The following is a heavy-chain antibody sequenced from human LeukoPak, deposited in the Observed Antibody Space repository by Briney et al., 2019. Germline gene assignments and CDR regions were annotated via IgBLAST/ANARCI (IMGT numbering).Heavy chain of an antibody. CDR2: IYSTGST. Sequence: SETLSLTCAVTGGSITNDNWWSWIRQPPGKGLEWIGYIYSTGSTYYNPSLKSRVTISVDKSKNQFSLRLSSVTAADTAVYYRARGVSGWGDFYYWGQGILVTVSS. J-gene: IGHJ4*02. CDR3: ARGVSGWGDFYY. D-gene: IGHD6-19*01. CDR1: GGSITNDNW. V-gene: IGHV4-4*02.